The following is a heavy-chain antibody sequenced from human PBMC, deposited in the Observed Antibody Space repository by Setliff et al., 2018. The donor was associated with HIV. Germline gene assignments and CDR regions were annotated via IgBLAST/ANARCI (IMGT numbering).Heavy chain of an antibody. CDR3: ARTHGYSSNTNCYSYFDS. J-gene: IGHJ4*02. CDR1: GYTFTSYG. D-gene: IGHD2-2*03. Sequence: ASVKVSCKASGYTFTSYGVSWVRQAPGQGLEWMGWISAYNGNTNYAQKLQGRVTMTTDTSTSTAYMELRSLRSDDTAVYYCARTHGYSSNTNCYSYFDSWGQGTLVTVSS. CDR2: ISAYNGNT. V-gene: IGHV1-18*01.